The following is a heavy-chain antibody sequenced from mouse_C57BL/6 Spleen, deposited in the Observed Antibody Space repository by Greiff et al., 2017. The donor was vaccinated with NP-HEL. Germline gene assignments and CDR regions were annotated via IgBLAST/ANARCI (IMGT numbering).Heavy chain of an antibody. D-gene: IGHD2-4*01. CDR1: GFTFSDFY. CDR3: ARAHYDYGDYAMEG. V-gene: IGHV7-1*01. Sequence: EVQLLESGGGLVQSGRSLRLSCATSGFTFSDFYMEWVRQAPGRGLEWIAASRHKANDYTTEYSASVKGRFIVSRDTSPSILYLQMNALRAEDTAIYYCARAHYDYGDYAMEGWGQGTSVSAAS. CDR2: SRHKANDYTT. J-gene: IGHJ4*01.